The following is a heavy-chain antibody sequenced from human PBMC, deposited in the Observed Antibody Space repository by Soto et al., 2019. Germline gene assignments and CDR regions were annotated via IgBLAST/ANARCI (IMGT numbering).Heavy chain of an antibody. J-gene: IGHJ6*02. Sequence: ASVKVSCKASGYTFTGYYMHWVRQAPGQGLEWMGWINPNSGGTNYAQKFQGRVTMTRDTSISTAYMELSRLRSDDTAVYYCARYYYDSSGYYPGGYYYGMDVWGQGTMVTVSS. D-gene: IGHD3-22*01. CDR3: ARYYYDSSGYYPGGYYYGMDV. CDR2: INPNSGGT. V-gene: IGHV1-2*02. CDR1: GYTFTGYY.